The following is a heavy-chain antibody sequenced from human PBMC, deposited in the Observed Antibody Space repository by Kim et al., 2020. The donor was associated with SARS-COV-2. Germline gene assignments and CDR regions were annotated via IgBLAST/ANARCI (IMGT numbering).Heavy chain of an antibody. Sequence: SETLSLTCTVSGGSISSSSYYWGWIRQPPGKGLEWIGSIYYSGSTYYNPSLKSRVTISVDTSKNQFSLKLSSVTAADTAVYYCARHLTNSMVRGVHIDYWGQGTLVTVSS. J-gene: IGHJ4*02. CDR3: ARHLTNSMVRGVHIDY. CDR2: IYYSGST. V-gene: IGHV4-39*01. D-gene: IGHD3-10*01. CDR1: GGSISSSSYY.